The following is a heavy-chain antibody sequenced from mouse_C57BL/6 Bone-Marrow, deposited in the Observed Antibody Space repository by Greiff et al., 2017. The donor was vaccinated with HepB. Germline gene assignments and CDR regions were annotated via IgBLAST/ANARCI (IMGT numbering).Heavy chain of an antibody. J-gene: IGHJ1*03. V-gene: IGHV1-81*01. CDR2: IYPRSGNT. Sequence: QVQLQQSGAELARPGASVKLSCKASGYTFTSYGISWVKQRTGQGLEWIGEIYPRSGNTYYNEKFKGKATLTADKSSSTAYMELRSLTSEDSAVYFCAAYYYGSSYGYFDGWGTGTTVTVSS. CDR1: GYTFTSYG. CDR3: AAYYYGSSYGYFDG. D-gene: IGHD1-1*01.